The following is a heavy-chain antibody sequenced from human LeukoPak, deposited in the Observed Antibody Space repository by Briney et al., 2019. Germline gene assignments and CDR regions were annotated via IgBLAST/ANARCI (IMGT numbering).Heavy chain of an antibody. V-gene: IGHV4-59*01. CDR2: IYYSGYT. D-gene: IGHD6-6*01. CDR3: ARAPAARDYYGMDV. CDR1: GGSISNYY. J-gene: IGHJ6*02. Sequence: SETLSLTCTVCGGSISNYYWSGIRQPPGKGREGVGYIYYSGYTDYNPSLKSRVAISVDTSKNQFCLRLSSVPAADTAVYYCARAPAARDYYGMDVWGQATTVSVSS.